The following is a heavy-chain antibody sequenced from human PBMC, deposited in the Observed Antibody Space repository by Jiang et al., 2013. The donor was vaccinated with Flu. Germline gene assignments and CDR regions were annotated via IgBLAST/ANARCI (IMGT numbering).Heavy chain of an antibody. CDR3: ACSSSSAAFDY. CDR1: GYSFTSYW. CDR2: IYPGDSDT. Sequence: SGYSFTSYWIGWVRQMPGKGLEWMGIIYPGDSDTRYSPSFQGQVTISADKSISTAYLQWSSLKASDTAMYYCACSSSSAAFDYWGQGTLVTVSS. D-gene: IGHD6-6*01. V-gene: IGHV5-51*01. J-gene: IGHJ4*02.